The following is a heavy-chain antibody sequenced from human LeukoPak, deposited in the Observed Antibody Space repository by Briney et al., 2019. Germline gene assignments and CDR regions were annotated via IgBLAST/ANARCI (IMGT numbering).Heavy chain of an antibody. Sequence: PGGSLRLSCAASGFTFSNYEMNWVRQAPGKGLEWVSYISSSGSTIYYADSVKGRFTTSRDNAKNSLYLQMNRLRAEDTALYYCASTYDRSGYPDAFDICGQGTMVTVSS. CDR3: ASTYDRSGYPDAFDI. CDR1: GFTFSNYE. V-gene: IGHV3-48*03. J-gene: IGHJ3*02. D-gene: IGHD3-22*01. CDR2: ISSSGSTI.